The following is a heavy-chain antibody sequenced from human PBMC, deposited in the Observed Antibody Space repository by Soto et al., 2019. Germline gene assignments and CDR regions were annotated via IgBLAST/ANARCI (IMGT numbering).Heavy chain of an antibody. J-gene: IGHJ6*02. D-gene: IGHD3-22*01. V-gene: IGHV1-46*01. CDR3: ARDRKIYYDSSGYYGTVYYYYYGMDV. CDR2: INPSGGST. Sequence: GDSVKVSFKASGYTFTSYYMHWVRQAPGQGLEWMGIINPSGGSTSYAQKFQGRVTMTRDTSTSTVYMELSSLRSEDTAVYYCARDRKIYYDSSGYYGTVYYYYYGMDVWGQGTTVTVSS. CDR1: GYTFTSYY.